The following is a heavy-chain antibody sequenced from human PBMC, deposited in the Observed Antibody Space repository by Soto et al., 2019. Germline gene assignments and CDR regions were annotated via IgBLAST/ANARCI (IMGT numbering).Heavy chain of an antibody. D-gene: IGHD3-9*01. CDR2: IYYSGST. CDR1: CGSISSGDYY. CDR3: ATKDSPTITLHH. J-gene: IGHJ1*01. Sequence: SETLSLTCTVSCGSISSGDYYWILIRQPPGKVLDWIGYIYYSGSTYYNPSLKSRVTMSVDTSKNQFSLKLTSVTAADKALYYCATKDSPTITLHHWAKGHLVTVS. V-gene: IGHV4-30-4*01.